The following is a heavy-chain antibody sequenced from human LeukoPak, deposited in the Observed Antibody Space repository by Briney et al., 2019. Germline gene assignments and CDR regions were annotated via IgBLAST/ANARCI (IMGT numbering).Heavy chain of an antibody. CDR3: ARGDDYGGPWYYFDY. CDR1: GFTVSTNY. CDR2: IYSSGST. Sequence: GGSLRPSCAASGFTVSTNYMNWVRQAPGKGLEWVSVIYSSGSTYFADSVKGRFTISRDNSKNTLYLQMNSLRAEDTAVYFCARGDDYGGPWYYFDYWGQGTLVTVSS. D-gene: IGHD4-23*01. V-gene: IGHV3-53*01. J-gene: IGHJ4*02.